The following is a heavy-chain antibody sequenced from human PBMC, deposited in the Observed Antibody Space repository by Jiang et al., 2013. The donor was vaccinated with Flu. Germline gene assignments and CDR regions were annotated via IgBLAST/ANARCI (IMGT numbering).Heavy chain of an antibody. CDR3: AREDQDEYNDAFDI. Sequence: PGLVKPSETLSLTCTVSGVSISSSTYYWAWIRQPPGKGLEWIGSAYYSRSTTYNPSLKSRVIMSLDTSNNQFSLSLRSVTAADTAMYYCAREDQDEYNDAFDIWGLGTMVSVSS. CDR2: AYYSRST. V-gene: IGHV4-39*07. CDR1: GVSISSSTYY. D-gene: IGHD2/OR15-2a*01. J-gene: IGHJ3*02.